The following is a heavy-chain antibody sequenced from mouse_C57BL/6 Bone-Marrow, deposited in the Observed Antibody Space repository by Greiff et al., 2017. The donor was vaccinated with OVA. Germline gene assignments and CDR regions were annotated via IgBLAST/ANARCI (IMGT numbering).Heavy chain of an antibody. V-gene: IGHV1-7*01. CDR1: GYTFTSYW. Sequence: VQRVESGAELAKPGASVKLSCKASGYTFTSYWMHWVKQRPGQGLEWIGYINPSSGYTKYNQKFKDKATLTADKSSSTAYMQLSSLTYEDSAVYYCARGYGSSYDDGYWYFDVWGTGTTVTVSS. CDR3: ARGYGSSYDDGYWYFDV. CDR2: INPSSGYT. D-gene: IGHD1-1*01. J-gene: IGHJ1*03.